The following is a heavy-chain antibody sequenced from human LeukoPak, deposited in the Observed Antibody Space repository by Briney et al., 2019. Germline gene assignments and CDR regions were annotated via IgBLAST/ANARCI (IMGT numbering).Heavy chain of an antibody. CDR2: ISYDGSNK. Sequence: PGGSLRLSCAASGFIFSSYAMHWVRQAPGKGLEWVAVISYDGSNKYYADSVKGRFTISRDNSKNTLYLQMNSLRAEDTAVYLCARGKGVEMATIRGIDYWGQGTLVTVSS. CDR3: ARGKGVEMATIRGIDY. D-gene: IGHD5-24*01. CDR1: GFIFSSYA. V-gene: IGHV3-30-3*01. J-gene: IGHJ4*02.